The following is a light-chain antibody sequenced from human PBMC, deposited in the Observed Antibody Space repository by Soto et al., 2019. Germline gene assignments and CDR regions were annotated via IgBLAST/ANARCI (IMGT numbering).Light chain of an antibody. CDR2: DNN. Sequence: QSALTQPPSVSAAPGQKVTISCSGSSSNIGKNYVSWYQQFPGTAPKLLIYDNNKRPSGIPDRFSGSKSGTSATLGITGLQTGDEADYYCGTWDSSLSAVFGGGTKVTVL. CDR3: GTWDSSLSAV. CDR1: SSNIGKNY. J-gene: IGLJ2*01. V-gene: IGLV1-51*01.